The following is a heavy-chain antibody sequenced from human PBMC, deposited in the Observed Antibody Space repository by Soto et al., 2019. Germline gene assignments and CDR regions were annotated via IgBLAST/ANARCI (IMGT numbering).Heavy chain of an antibody. CDR3: ARARGGDSGDYASLFDR. CDR1: GGSGSFGDHL. V-gene: IGHV4-30-4*02. D-gene: IGHD4-17*01. CDR2: IHDSGNT. J-gene: IGHJ5*02. Sequence: SETLSLTYTLFGGSGSFGDHLWRWIRQRPGKGLEWIGYIHDSGNTYYNPSLKSRVTISLDTSKNQFSLKVTSMTAADTAVYFCARARGGDSGDYASLFDRWGQGNLVS.